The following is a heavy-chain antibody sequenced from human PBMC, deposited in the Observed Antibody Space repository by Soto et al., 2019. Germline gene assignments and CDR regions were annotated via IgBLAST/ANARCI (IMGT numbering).Heavy chain of an antibody. CDR2: ISAYNGNT. J-gene: IGHJ4*02. Sequence: GGSVKGSCKGSGFTFFTRGISWGRQGPGQGLEWMGWISAYNGNTNYAQKLQGRVTMTTDTSTSTAYMELRSLRSDDTAVYYCARHPLRCLLLPKYWGQGTLVTVSS. CDR3: ARHPLRCLLLPKY. V-gene: IGHV1-18*04. D-gene: IGHD4-17*01. CDR1: GFTFFTRG.